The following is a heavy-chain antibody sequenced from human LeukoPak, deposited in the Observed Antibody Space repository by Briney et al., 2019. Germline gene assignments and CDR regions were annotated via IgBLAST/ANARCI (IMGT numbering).Heavy chain of an antibody. D-gene: IGHD2-2*01. CDR1: GFTFSSYA. Sequence: PGGSLRLSCAASGFTFSSYAMSWVRQAPGKGLEWVSTISGSAGSTYYADFVKGLFTISRDNSRNTLYLQMNSLRADDTAVYYCARYCSGASCYLGLDYWGQGTLVTVSS. CDR3: ARYCSGASCYLGLDY. J-gene: IGHJ4*02. V-gene: IGHV3-23*01. CDR2: ISGSAGST.